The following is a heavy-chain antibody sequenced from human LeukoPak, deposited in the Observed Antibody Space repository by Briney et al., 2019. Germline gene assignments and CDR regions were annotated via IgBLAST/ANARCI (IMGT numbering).Heavy chain of an antibody. Sequence: SETLSLTCTVSGGSISSYYWSWIRQPAVRGLEWIGRIYTSGSTNYNPSLKSRVTMSVDTSKNQFSLKLSSVTAADTAVYYCARVDTAMAGGAFDIWGQGTMVTVSS. V-gene: IGHV4-4*07. CDR3: ARVDTAMAGGAFDI. CDR2: IYTSGST. D-gene: IGHD5-18*01. CDR1: GGSISSYY. J-gene: IGHJ3*02.